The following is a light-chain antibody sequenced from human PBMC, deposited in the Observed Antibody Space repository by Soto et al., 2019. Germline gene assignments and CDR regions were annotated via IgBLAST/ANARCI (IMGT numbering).Light chain of an antibody. CDR2: GTS. V-gene: IGKV3-15*01. CDR3: HQYNNWSLLT. J-gene: IGKJ4*01. Sequence: EIVMTQPPATLPGSPGERATLSCRASQSVSSNLAWYQQKPGQAPRLLIYGTSTKATVIPARFSGSGSGTAFSLPISSLLSEDFAVYYCHQYNNWSLLTFGGGTRVEIK. CDR1: QSVSSN.